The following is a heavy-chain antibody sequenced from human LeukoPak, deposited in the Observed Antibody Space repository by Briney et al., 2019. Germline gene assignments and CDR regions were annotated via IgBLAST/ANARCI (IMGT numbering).Heavy chain of an antibody. J-gene: IGHJ6*03. V-gene: IGHV3-30*01. CDR3: ARDGVDIVVVPAAHKPDYYYYMDV. CDR2: ISYDGSNK. D-gene: IGHD2-2*01. Sequence: GGSLRLSCAASGFTFDDYAMHWVRQAPGKGLEWVAVISYDGSNKYYADSVKGRFTISRDNSKNTLYLQMNSLRAEDTAVYYCARDGVDIVVVPAAHKPDYYYYMDVWGKGTTVTVSS. CDR1: GFTFDDYA.